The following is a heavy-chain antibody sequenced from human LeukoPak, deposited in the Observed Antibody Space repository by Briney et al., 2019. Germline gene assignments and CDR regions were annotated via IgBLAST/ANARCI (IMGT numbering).Heavy chain of an antibody. J-gene: IGHJ4*02. D-gene: IGHD4-17*01. V-gene: IGHV3-7*01. CDR1: GFTFTNYW. CDR2: IKPDETEK. Sequence: PGGSLRLSCAASGFTFTNYWMTWVRQAPGKRLEWLADIKPDETEKYYIDSVKGRFTISRDNAKNTLYLQMNSLRAEDTAVYYCAKDPEDYGDYGYGFDYWGQGTLVTVSS. CDR3: AKDPEDYGDYGYGFDY.